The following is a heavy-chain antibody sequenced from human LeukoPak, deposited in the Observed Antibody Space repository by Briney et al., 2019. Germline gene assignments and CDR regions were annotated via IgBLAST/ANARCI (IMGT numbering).Heavy chain of an antibody. Sequence: ASVKVSCKASGYTFTSYGISWVRQAPGQGLEWVGWISAYNGNTNYAQKLQGRVTMTTDTSTSTAYMELRSLRSDDTAVYYCARDINYYDSSGYQYYFDYWGQGTLVTVSS. CDR3: ARDINYYDSSGYQYYFDY. CDR1: GYTFTSYG. D-gene: IGHD3-22*01. V-gene: IGHV1-18*01. J-gene: IGHJ4*02. CDR2: ISAYNGNT.